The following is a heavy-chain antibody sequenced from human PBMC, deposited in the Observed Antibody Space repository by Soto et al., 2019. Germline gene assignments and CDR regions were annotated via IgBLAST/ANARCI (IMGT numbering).Heavy chain of an antibody. CDR2: IYYSGST. V-gene: IGHV4-59*01. J-gene: IGHJ5*02. CDR1: GGSISSYY. CDR3: ARAGYSSGWWGFSSTDYNWFDP. D-gene: IGHD6-19*01. Sequence: SETLSLTCTVSGGSISSYYWSWIRQPPGKGLEWIGYIYYSGSTNYNPSLKSRVTISVDTSKNQFSLKLSSVTAADTAVYYCARAGYSSGWWGFSSTDYNWFDPWGQGTLVTVSS.